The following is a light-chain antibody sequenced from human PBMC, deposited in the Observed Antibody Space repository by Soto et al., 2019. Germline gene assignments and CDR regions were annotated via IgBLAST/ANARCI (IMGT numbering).Light chain of an antibody. CDR3: QSYDSSNHWV. V-gene: IGLV6-57*04. Sequence: NFMLTQPHSVSESPGKTVTISCTRSSGNIASNYVQWYQQRPGSAPTTVIYEDNQRPSGVPDRFSGSIDSSSNSASLTISRLKTEDEADYYCQSYDSSNHWVFGGGTKVTVL. CDR2: EDN. CDR1: SGNIASNY. J-gene: IGLJ3*02.